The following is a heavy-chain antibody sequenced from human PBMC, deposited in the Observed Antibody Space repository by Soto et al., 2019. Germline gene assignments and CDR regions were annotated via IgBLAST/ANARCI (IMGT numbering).Heavy chain of an antibody. Sequence: PGESLKISCKGSGYSFTSYWIGWVRQMPGKGLEWMGIIYPGDSDTRYSPSFQGQVTISADKSISTAYLQWSSLKASDTAMYYCARPGASSYYDSSGYFDYWGQGTLVTVSS. CDR3: ARPGASSYYDSSGYFDY. CDR2: IYPGDSDT. V-gene: IGHV5-51*01. CDR1: GYSFTSYW. J-gene: IGHJ4*02. D-gene: IGHD3-22*01.